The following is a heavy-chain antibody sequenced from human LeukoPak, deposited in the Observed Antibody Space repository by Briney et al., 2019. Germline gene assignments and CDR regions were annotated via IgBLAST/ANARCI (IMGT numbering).Heavy chain of an antibody. CDR1: GDSITNYY. Sequence: PSETLSLTCTVSGDSITNYYWSWIRQSPGGGLEWIGYIFHGGGTNCDPSLESRLTISLDTSNNQFSLKLRSVTPADTAVYYCATDRAAAESYYYDSWGQGTPVTVSS. CDR2: IFHGGGT. CDR3: ATDRAAAESYYYDS. V-gene: IGHV4-59*01. J-gene: IGHJ4*02. D-gene: IGHD3-10*01.